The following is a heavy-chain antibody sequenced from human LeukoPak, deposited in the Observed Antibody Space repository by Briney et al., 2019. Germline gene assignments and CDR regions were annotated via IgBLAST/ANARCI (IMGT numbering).Heavy chain of an antibody. CDR3: AREGIVGATMYLAFDI. J-gene: IGHJ3*02. V-gene: IGHV3-21*01. CDR1: GFTFSSYS. D-gene: IGHD1-26*01. Sequence: PGGSLRLSCAASGFTFSSYSMNWVRQAPGKGLEWVSSISSSSSYIYYADPVKGRFTISRDNAKNSLYLQMNSLRAEDTAVYYCAREGIVGATMYLAFDIWGQGTMVTVSS. CDR2: ISSSSSYI.